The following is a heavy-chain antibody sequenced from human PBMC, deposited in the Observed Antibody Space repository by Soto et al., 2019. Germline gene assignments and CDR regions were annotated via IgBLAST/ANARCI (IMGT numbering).Heavy chain of an antibody. D-gene: IGHD6-19*01. CDR2: ISGSGGST. Sequence: EVQLLESGGGLVQPGGSLRLSCAASGFTFSSYAMSWVRQAPGKGLEWVSAISGSGGSTYYADSVKGRFTISRDNSKNTLYLQMNSLRAEDTAVYYCAKATWYSSGWTKIPNYYYYGMDVWGQGTTVTVSS. J-gene: IGHJ6*02. CDR1: GFTFSSYA. V-gene: IGHV3-23*01. CDR3: AKATWYSSGWTKIPNYYYYGMDV.